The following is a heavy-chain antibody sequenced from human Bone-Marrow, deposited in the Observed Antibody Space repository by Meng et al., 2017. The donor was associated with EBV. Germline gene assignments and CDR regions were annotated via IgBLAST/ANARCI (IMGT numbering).Heavy chain of an antibody. J-gene: IGHJ4*02. Sequence: SGSVLVKRSQTLSLTCAVSGGSISSGGYCWSWIRQPPGKGLEWIGYIYHSGSTYYNPSLKSRVTISVDRSKNQFSLKLSSVTAADTAVYYCARVVARSYFDYWGQETLVTVSS. CDR1: GGSISSGGYC. CDR3: ARVVARSYFDY. CDR2: IYHSGST. V-gene: IGHV4-30-2*01.